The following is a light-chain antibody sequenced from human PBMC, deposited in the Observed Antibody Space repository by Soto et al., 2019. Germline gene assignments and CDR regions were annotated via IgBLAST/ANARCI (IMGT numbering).Light chain of an antibody. Sequence: QPVLTQSPSATASLGASVKLTCTLSSGHSTYTIAWHQQQPEQGPRFLMMLNNDGSHIKGDGIPDLFSGSSSGAERYLTACRLPSEDEADYYCQNSGTGTVVFGGGTKLTVL. CDR3: QNSGTGTVV. CDR1: SGHSTYT. J-gene: IGLJ2*01. V-gene: IGLV4-69*01. CDR2: LNNDGSH.